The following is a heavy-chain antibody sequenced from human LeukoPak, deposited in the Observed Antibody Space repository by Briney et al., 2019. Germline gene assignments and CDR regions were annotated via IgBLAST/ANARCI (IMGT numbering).Heavy chain of an antibody. D-gene: IGHD6-19*01. V-gene: IGHV3-49*04. CDR2: IRSKAYGGTT. Sequence: QSGGSLRLSCTASGFTFGDYAMSWVRQAPGKGLEWVGFIRSKAYGGTTEYAASVEGRFTISRDDSKSIAYLQMNSLKTEDTAVYYCTRDFGAVAGMRDSYYYYYVDVWGKGTTVTISS. J-gene: IGHJ6*03. CDR1: GFTFGDYA. CDR3: TRDFGAVAGMRDSYYYYYVDV.